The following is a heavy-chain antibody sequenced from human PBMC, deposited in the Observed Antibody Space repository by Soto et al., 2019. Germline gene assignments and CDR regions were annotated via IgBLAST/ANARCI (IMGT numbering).Heavy chain of an antibody. CDR1: GGTFSSYA. CDR3: ARESRYCSGGSCYFLPGIDY. J-gene: IGHJ4*02. CDR2: IIPIFGTA. Sequence: QVQLVQSGAEVKKPGSSVKVSCKASGGTFSSYAISWLRQAPGQGLEWMEGIIPIFGTANYAQKFQGRVTITADDSTSTAYMELSSLRSEDTAVYYCARESRYCSGGSCYFLPGIDYWGQGTLVTVSS. V-gene: IGHV1-69*12. D-gene: IGHD2-15*01.